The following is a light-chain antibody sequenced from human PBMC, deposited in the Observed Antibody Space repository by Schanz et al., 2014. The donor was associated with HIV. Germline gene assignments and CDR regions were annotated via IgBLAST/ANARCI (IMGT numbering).Light chain of an antibody. CDR1: SGHSTYI. CDR2: LNSDGSH. CDR3: QTWDTGTHVL. Sequence: QLVLTQSSSASASLGASVKLTCTLSSGHSTYIIAWHQQQPEKGPRYLMNLNSDGSHSKGDGIPDRFSGSSSGAERYLTISSLQSEDEADYYCQTWDTGTHVLFGGGTKLTVL. J-gene: IGLJ2*01. V-gene: IGLV4-69*01.